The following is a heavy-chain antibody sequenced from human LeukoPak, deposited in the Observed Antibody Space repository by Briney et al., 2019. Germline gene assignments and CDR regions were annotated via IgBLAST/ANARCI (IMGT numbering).Heavy chain of an antibody. D-gene: IGHD1-1*01. Sequence: PGGSLRLSCAASGFTFSNTWMHWVRLVPGKGLVWVSRISPDGTRTGYADPVTGRFTVSRGNAKSTLYLQMSSLRAEDTAVYYCARALWEYKSDYWGQGDLVTVSS. CDR1: GFTFSNTW. J-gene: IGHJ4*02. CDR3: ARALWEYKSDY. V-gene: IGHV3-74*01. CDR2: ISPDGTRT.